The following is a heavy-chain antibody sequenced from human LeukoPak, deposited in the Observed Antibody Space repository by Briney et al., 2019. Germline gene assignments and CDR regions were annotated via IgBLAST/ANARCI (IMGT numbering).Heavy chain of an antibody. Sequence: PSETLSLTCAVYGGSFSGYYWSWIRQPPGKGLEWIGEINQSGSANYAPSLKSRVTLSVDTSKNQFSLRLSSVTAADTAVYYCARPNNFDSSGYYYVHAFDIWGQGTMVTVSS. V-gene: IGHV4-34*01. CDR3: ARPNNFDSSGYYYVHAFDI. J-gene: IGHJ3*02. CDR2: INQSGSA. CDR1: GGSFSGYY. D-gene: IGHD3-22*01.